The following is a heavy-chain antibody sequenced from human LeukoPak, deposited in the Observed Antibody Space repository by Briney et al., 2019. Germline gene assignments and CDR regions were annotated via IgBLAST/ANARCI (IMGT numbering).Heavy chain of an antibody. D-gene: IGHD2-2*02. J-gene: IGHJ3*02. CDR1: GGSISSYY. CDR2: IYYSGST. CDR3: AIYPLVVVPAAIGNAFDI. V-gene: IGHV4-59*12. Sequence: SETLSLTCTVSGGSISSYYWSWIRQPPGKGLEWIGSIYYSGSTYYNPSLKSRVTISVDTSKNQFSLKLSSVTAADTAVYYCAIYPLVVVPAAIGNAFDIWGQGTMVTVSS.